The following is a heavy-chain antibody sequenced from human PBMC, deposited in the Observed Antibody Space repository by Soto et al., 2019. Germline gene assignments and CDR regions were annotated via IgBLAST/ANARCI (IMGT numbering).Heavy chain of an antibody. V-gene: IGHV4-59*01. CDR2: IYYSGST. Sequence: QVQLQESGPGLVKPSETLSLTCTVSGGSISSYYWSWIRQPPGKGLEWIGYIYYSGSTNYNPSLKSRXXIXVXXSKHQFSLKLSSVTAADTAVYYCARDSEMATEFDYWGQGTLVTVSS. CDR3: ARDSEMATEFDY. J-gene: IGHJ4*02. D-gene: IGHD5-12*01. CDR1: GGSISSYY.